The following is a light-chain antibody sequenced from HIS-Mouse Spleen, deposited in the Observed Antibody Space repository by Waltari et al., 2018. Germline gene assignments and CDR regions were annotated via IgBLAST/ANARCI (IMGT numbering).Light chain of an antibody. CDR3: SSYAGSNNLGV. Sequence: QSALTQPPSASGSPGQSVTIPCTGTSSDVGGYNYVSWYQQHPGKAPKLMIYEVSKRPSGVPDRFPGSKSGNTASLTVSGLQAEDEADYYCSSYAGSNNLGVFGGGTKLTVL. J-gene: IGLJ2*01. CDR2: EVS. CDR1: SSDVGGYNY. V-gene: IGLV2-8*01.